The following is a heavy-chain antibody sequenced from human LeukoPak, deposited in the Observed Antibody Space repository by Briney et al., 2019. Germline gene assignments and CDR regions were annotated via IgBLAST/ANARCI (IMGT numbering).Heavy chain of an antibody. J-gene: IGHJ4*02. CDR2: ISSSGSTV. Sequence: GGSLRLSCAASGFTFSSYEMNWVRQAPGKGLEWVSYISSSGSTVYYADSVKGRFTISRDNAKNSLYLQMNSLRAEDTAVYYCAQLITDFDYWGQGTLVTVSS. V-gene: IGHV3-48*03. CDR3: AQLITDFDY. CDR1: GFTFSSYE. D-gene: IGHD3-16*01.